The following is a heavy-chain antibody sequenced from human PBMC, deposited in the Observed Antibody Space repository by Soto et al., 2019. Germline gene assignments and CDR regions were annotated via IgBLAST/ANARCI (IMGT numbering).Heavy chain of an antibody. CDR2: ISGSGGST. V-gene: IGHV3-23*01. D-gene: IGHD3-10*01. J-gene: IGHJ6*03. CDR3: AKAGGVLWFGELTGYYYYMDV. Sequence: GGSLRLSCAASGFTFSSYAMSWVRQAPGKGLEWVSAISGSGGSTYYADSVKGRFTISRDNSKNTLYLQMNSLRAEDTAVYYCAKAGGVLWFGELTGYYYYMDVWGKGTTVTVSS. CDR1: GFTFSSYA.